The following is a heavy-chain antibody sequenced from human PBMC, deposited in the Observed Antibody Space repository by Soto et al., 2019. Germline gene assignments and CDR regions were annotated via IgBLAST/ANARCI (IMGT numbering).Heavy chain of an antibody. CDR1: GYSFTSYW. D-gene: IGHD2-15*01. CDR3: ARAGGYCSGGSCSFFGMDV. Sequence: GESLKISCKGSGYSFTSYWIGWVRQMPGKGLEWMGIIYPGDSATIYSPSFQGQVTISAGKSITTAYLQWSSLKASDTAIYYCARAGGYCSGGSCSFFGMDVWGQGTTVTVSS. V-gene: IGHV5-51*01. CDR2: IYPGDSAT. J-gene: IGHJ6*02.